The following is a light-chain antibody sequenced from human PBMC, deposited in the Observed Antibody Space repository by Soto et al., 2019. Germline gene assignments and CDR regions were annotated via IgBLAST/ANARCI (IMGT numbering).Light chain of an antibody. V-gene: IGLV1-44*01. CDR3: AAWDVSLVV. CDR2: SDN. CDR1: SSNIGTNT. J-gene: IGLJ2*01. Sequence: QSVLTQPPSASGTPGQRVTISCSGSSSNIGTNTVIWYQQLPGAAPKLLIYSDNQRPSGVPDRFSGSKSGTSASLAISGLQSXXXADYFCAAWDVSLVVFGGGTKLTVL.